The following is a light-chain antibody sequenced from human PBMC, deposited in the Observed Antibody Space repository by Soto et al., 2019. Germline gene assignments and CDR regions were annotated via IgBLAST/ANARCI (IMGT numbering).Light chain of an antibody. Sequence: QSVLAQPPSVSGAPGQRVTISCTGSSSNIGANYDVHWYQVLPGTAPKLLIYANTNRPSGVPDRLSGSKSGTSASLAITGLQAEDEADYYCQSYDNSLSGPVVFGGGTKVTVL. J-gene: IGLJ3*02. V-gene: IGLV1-40*01. CDR1: SSNIGANYD. CDR2: ANT. CDR3: QSYDNSLSGPVV.